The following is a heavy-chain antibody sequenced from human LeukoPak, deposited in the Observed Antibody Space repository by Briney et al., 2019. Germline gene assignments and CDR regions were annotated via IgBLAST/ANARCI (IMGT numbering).Heavy chain of an antibody. J-gene: IGHJ4*02. CDR2: IYATGST. V-gene: IGHV4-4*07. CDR1: GGSISSYY. Sequence: PSETLSLTCTVSGGSISSYYWSWIRQPAGKGLEWIGRIYATGSTNYNPSLESRVTISVDKSKNQFSLKLSSVTAADTAVYYCARAPDGRQFGSYFDYWGQGTLVTVSS. CDR3: ARAPDGRQFGSYFDY. D-gene: IGHD3-10*01.